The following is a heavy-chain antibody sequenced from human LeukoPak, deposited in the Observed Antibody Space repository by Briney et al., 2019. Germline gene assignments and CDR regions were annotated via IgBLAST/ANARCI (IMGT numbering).Heavy chain of an antibody. V-gene: IGHV3-7*01. J-gene: IGHJ4*02. CDR1: GFTFSSYW. CDR3: ARDRCTSTSCFFDY. D-gene: IGHD2-2*01. CDR2: LKQDGSEK. Sequence: PGGSLRLSCAASGFTFSSYWMTWVRQAPGKGLEWVANLKQDGSEKYYVDSVKGRFTISRDSAKNSLYLQMNSLRAEDTAVYYCARDRCTSTSCFFDYWGQGTLVTVSS.